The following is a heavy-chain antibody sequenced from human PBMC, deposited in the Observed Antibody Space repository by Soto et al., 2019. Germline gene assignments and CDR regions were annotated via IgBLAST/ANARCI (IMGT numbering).Heavy chain of an antibody. D-gene: IGHD5-12*01. V-gene: IGHV4-59*01. CDR3: ARLYSGYDDGVPFDY. J-gene: IGHJ4*02. Sequence: SETLSLTCTVSGGSISSYYWSWIRQPPGKGLEWIGYIYYSGSTNYNPSLKSRVTISVDTSKNQFSLKLSSVTAADTAVYYCARLYSGYDDGVPFDYWGQGTLVTVSS. CDR1: GGSISSYY. CDR2: IYYSGST.